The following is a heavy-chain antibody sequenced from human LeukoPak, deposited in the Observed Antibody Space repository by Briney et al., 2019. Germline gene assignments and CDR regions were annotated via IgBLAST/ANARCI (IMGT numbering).Heavy chain of an antibody. Sequence: GGSLRLSCAASGFTFSSYAMHWVRQAPGKGLEWVAIISFDGNNKYYADSVKGRFTISRDNSKNTLYLQMNSLRVEDTAVYYCASEFSNYRGAYWGQGTLVTVSS. CDR2: ISFDGNNK. V-gene: IGHV3-30*04. CDR1: GFTFSSYA. J-gene: IGHJ1*01. CDR3: ASEFSNYRGAY. D-gene: IGHD4-11*01.